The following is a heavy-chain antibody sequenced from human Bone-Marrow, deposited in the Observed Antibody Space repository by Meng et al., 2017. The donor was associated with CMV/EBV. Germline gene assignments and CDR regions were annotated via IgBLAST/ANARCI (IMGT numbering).Heavy chain of an antibody. Sequence: ASVKVSCKASGYTFTSYDINWVRQATGQGLEWMGWISAYNGNTNYAQKLQGRVTMTTDTSTSTAYMELRSLRSDDTAVYYCARSVVVPAADDYWGQGTLVTVSS. J-gene: IGHJ4*02. V-gene: IGHV1-18*01. CDR1: GYTFTSYD. CDR3: ARSVVVPAADDY. D-gene: IGHD2-2*01. CDR2: ISAYNGNT.